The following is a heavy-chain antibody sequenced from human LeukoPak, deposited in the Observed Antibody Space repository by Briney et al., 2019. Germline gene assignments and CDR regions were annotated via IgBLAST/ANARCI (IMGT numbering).Heavy chain of an antibody. CDR2: ISGSGGST. CDR3: AKSLVGAVGYDY. J-gene: IGHJ4*02. V-gene: IGHV3-23*01. Sequence: GGSLTLSCAASGFTFSSYAMSWVRQPPGKGLEWVLAISGSGGSTYYADSVKGRFTISRDNSKTTLYLQMNRLRAEDTAVYYCAKSLVGAVGYDYWGQGTLVTVAS. CDR1: GFTFSSYA. D-gene: IGHD1-26*01.